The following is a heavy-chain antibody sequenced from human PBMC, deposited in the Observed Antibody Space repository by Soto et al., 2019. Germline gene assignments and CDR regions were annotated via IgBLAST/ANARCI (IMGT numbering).Heavy chain of an antibody. CDR1: GGSISSDHYH. D-gene: IGHD2-21*02. V-gene: IGHV4-30-4*01. Sequence: QVQLQESGPGLVRPSQTLSLTCTVSGGSISSDHYHWTWIRQPPGKGLEWIGYIHYSGSIYYNPSLQSRVTMSVDTSKHLFSLKPSSVTAADTAVYFCAREDDGGDRDYYGLDVWGQGTTVTVSS. J-gene: IGHJ6*02. CDR2: IHYSGSI. CDR3: AREDDGGDRDYYGLDV.